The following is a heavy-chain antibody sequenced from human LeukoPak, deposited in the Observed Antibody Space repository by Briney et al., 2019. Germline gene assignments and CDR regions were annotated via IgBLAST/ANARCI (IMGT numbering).Heavy chain of an antibody. Sequence: GRSLRLSCAASGFTFSNYALHWVRQAPGKGLEWVAVISYDGSNKFYADSVRGRFTISRDNSENTLFLQMNSLRPEDTAVYYCARGPDYDILADYFDYWGQGTLVTVSS. CDR3: ARGPDYDILADYFDY. CDR1: GFTFSNYA. V-gene: IGHV3-30*04. J-gene: IGHJ4*02. CDR2: ISYDGSNK. D-gene: IGHD3-9*01.